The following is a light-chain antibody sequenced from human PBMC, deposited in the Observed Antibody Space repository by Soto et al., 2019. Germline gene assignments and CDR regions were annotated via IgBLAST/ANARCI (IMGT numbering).Light chain of an antibody. J-gene: IGKJ1*01. CDR1: QSVSSNY. CDR3: QQYGSSPET. V-gene: IGKV3-20*01. CDR2: GAS. Sequence: EIVLTQSPGTLSLSPGERATLSCRASQSVSSNYLAWYQQKPGQAPRLLIYGASSRATGIPDGFSGSGSGTDFTLTISRLAPEDFAVYYCQQYGSSPETFGQGTKVDIK.